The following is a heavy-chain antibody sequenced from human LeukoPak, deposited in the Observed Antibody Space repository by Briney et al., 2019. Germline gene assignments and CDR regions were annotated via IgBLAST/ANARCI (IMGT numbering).Heavy chain of an antibody. CDR3: ARGGESYSDY. CDR2: LDPSGST. Sequence: SETLSLXCTXSXXXXSXYYWTWIRQPVGKGLEWIGRLDPSGSTNYNPSLNSRVTMSVDTSKNQFSLKLTSVTAADTAVYYCARGGESYSDYWGQGTLVAVSP. V-gene: IGHV4-4*07. CDR1: XXXXSXYY. J-gene: IGHJ4*02. D-gene: IGHD2-21*01.